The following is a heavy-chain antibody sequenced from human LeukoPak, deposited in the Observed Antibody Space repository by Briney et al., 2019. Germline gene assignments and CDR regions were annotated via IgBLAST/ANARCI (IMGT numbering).Heavy chain of an antibody. D-gene: IGHD2-15*01. CDR2: IKQDGSEK. Sequence: GGSLRLSCAASGFTFSSYWMSWVRQAPGKGLEWVANIKQDGSEKYYVDSVKGRFTISRDNAKNSLYLQMNSLRAEDTAVYYCARVSYCSGGSYYDFDYWGQGTLVTVSS. V-gene: IGHV3-7*01. J-gene: IGHJ4*02. CDR1: GFTFSSYW. CDR3: ARVSYCSGGSYYDFDY.